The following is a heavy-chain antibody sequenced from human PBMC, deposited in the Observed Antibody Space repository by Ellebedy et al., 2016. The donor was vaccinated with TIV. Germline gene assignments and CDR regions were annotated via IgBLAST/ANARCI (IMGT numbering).Heavy chain of an antibody. CDR1: GFTFSSYS. CDR3: ARHFLSSSSGFDY. J-gene: IGHJ4*02. D-gene: IGHD3-3*02. CDR2: ISSSSSYI. Sequence: GESLKISXAASGFTFSSYSMNWVRQAPGKGLEWVSSISSSSSYIYYADSVKGRFTISRDNAKNSLYLQMNSLRAEDTAVYYCARHFLSSSSGFDYWGQGTLVTVSS. V-gene: IGHV3-21*01.